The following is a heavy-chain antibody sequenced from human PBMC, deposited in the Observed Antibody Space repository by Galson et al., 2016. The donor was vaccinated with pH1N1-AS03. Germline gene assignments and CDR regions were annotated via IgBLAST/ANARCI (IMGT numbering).Heavy chain of an antibody. CDR2: ISYDGSYQ. D-gene: IGHD3-22*01. J-gene: IGHJ4*02. V-gene: IGHV3-30*18. CDR1: GFTFSSYG. Sequence: SLRLSCAASGFTFSSYGMHWVRQAPGKGLEWLAVISYDGSYQHYADSVKGRFTISRDISKNTLYLQMKSLRAEDTAIYYCAKDLNTYYYDSSGYFDYWGQGTLVTVSS. CDR3: AKDLNTYYYDSSGYFDY.